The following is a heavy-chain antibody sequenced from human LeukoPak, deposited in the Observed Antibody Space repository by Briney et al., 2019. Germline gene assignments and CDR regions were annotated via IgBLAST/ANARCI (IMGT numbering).Heavy chain of an antibody. CDR1: GFTFSNYA. J-gene: IGHJ4*02. CDR3: ARAAYAGVVIPHLDY. Sequence: GGSLRLSCAASGFTFSNYAMGWVRQAPGKGLEWVAVIWYDGSNKYYADSVKGRFTISRDNSKNTLYLQMNSLRAEDTAVYYCARAAYAGVVIPHLDYWGQGTLVTVSS. D-gene: IGHD3-3*01. CDR2: IWYDGSNK. V-gene: IGHV3-33*08.